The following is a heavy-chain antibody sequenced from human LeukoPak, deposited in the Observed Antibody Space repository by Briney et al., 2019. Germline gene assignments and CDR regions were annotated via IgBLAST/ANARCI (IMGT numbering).Heavy chain of an antibody. CDR3: ARRVDYYYNYIDV. V-gene: IGHV4-34*01. CDR1: GGSFSGYY. CDR2: INHSGST. Sequence: SEILSLTCAVYGGSFSGYYWSWIRQPPGKGLEWIGEINHSGSTNYNPSLKSRATISVDTSKNQFSLKLTSMTAADTAVYYCARRVDYYYNYIDVWGKGTTVTISS. J-gene: IGHJ6*03.